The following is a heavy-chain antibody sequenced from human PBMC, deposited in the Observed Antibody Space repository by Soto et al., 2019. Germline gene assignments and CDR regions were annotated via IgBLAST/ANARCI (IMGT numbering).Heavy chain of an antibody. V-gene: IGHV3-48*02. J-gene: IGHJ6*02. D-gene: IGHD3-16*02. CDR3: ARVAITVGGVIHVTYGLDV. CDR2: ITTSSSTI. Sequence: EVKMVESGGGLVQPGGSLSLSCTASGFTFSTYSMNCVRQAPGKGLEWVSFITTSSSTIYYADSVKGRFTISRDNAKNSLYLQTNSLRDDDTAVYSCARVAITVGGVIHVTYGLDVWGQGTTVTVS. CDR1: GFTFSTYS.